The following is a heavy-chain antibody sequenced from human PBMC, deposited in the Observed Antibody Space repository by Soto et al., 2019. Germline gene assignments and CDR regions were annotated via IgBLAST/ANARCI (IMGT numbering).Heavy chain of an antibody. CDR2: IYSGGST. J-gene: IGHJ4*02. Sequence: GGSLRLSCAASGFTVSSNYMSWVRQAPGKGLEWVSVIYSGGSTYYADSVKGRFTISRDNSKNTLYLQMNSLRAEDTAVYYCARGWLQSALIDYWGQGTLVTVSS. D-gene: IGHD5-12*01. CDR3: ARGWLQSALIDY. V-gene: IGHV3-53*01. CDR1: GFTVSSNY.